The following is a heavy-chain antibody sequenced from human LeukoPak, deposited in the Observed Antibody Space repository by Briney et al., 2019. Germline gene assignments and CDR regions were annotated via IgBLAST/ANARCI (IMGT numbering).Heavy chain of an antibody. CDR2: MYSDSNI. D-gene: IGHD1-26*01. CDR3: ARGILGLIPIDY. Sequence: GGSLRLSCAASGFLVSSSYMAWVRQAPGKGLEWVSFMYSDSNIYYADSVRGRFTISRDDSKNTLYLHMNSLRVEDSAIYYCARGILGLIPIDYWGQGTLVTVSS. V-gene: IGHV3-53*01. J-gene: IGHJ4*02. CDR1: GFLVSSSY.